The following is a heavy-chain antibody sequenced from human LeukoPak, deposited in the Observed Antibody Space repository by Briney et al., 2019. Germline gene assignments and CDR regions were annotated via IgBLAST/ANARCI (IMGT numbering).Heavy chain of an antibody. CDR3: AKDITTVRGFSRGYAFDI. CDR2: FSWNSGSI. Sequence: GGSLRLSCAASGFTFSSYAMHWARQAPGKGLKGSSGFSWNSGSIGYADSVKGRFTISRDNAKNSLYLQMNSLRAEDTALYYCAKDITTVRGFSRGYAFDIRGQGTMVTVSS. D-gene: IGHD3-10*01. J-gene: IGHJ3*02. CDR1: GFTFSSYA. V-gene: IGHV3-9*01.